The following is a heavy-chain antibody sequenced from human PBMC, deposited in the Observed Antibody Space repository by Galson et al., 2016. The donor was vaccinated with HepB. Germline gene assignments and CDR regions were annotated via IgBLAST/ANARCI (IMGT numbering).Heavy chain of an antibody. V-gene: IGHV3-7*04. CDR3: AREDKWDSMDV. D-gene: IGHD1-26*01. CDR1: GFSFGTYW. J-gene: IGHJ6*02. CDR2: IKEDESQK. Sequence: SLRLSCAAPGFSFGTYWMTWVRHVPGKGLEWVANIKEDESQKKYLDSVKGRFTISRDNAKNLLYLQMNSLRDEDTAVYYCAREDKWDSMDVWGQGTTVTVSS.